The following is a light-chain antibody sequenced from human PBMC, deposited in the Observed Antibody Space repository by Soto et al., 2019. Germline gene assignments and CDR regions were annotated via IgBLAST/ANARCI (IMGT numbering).Light chain of an antibody. V-gene: IGLV2-14*01. CDR1: SNDVGGYDY. CDR2: DVT. Sequence: QSALTQPASVSGSPGHSITISCTGTSNDVGGYDYVSWFQQHPDKAPKLLIYDVTNRPSGVSNRFSGSKSGSTASLTISGLQAEDEADYYCSSYTSSSTVLFGGGTKLTVL. J-gene: IGLJ2*01. CDR3: SSYTSSSTVL.